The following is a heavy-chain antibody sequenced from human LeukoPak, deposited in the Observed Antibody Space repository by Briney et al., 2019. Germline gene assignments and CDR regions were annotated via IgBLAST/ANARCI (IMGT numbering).Heavy chain of an antibody. CDR3: ARDPDYYDSRVVDF. CDR2: ISSDPSHT. V-gene: IGHV3-21*01. Sequence: PGGSLRLSCVASGFPFSSVGMNWVRQAPGKGLEWVSYISSDPSHTYYADSVRGRFTISRDNAKHSLYLQMDNLRTEDTAMYYCARDPDYYDSRVVDFWGQGTRVTVSS. D-gene: IGHD3-22*01. J-gene: IGHJ4*02. CDR1: GFPFSSVG.